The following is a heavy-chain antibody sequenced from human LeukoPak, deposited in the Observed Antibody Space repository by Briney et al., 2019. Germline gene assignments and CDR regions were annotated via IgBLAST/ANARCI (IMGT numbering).Heavy chain of an antibody. CDR2: ISRSCGRT. J-gene: IGHJ3*02. V-gene: IGHV3-23*01. D-gene: IGHD3-22*01. CDR1: GFTFSDYA. Sequence: PGGSLRLSCAASGFTFSDYAKSWVRQAPGQGLDRVSGISRSCGRTSYVDSVKGRFTISRDNSRNMLNLQMTSLRGEDTAIYYCAKDQTYYDSPHALDMWGQGTMVTVSS. CDR3: AKDQTYYDSPHALDM.